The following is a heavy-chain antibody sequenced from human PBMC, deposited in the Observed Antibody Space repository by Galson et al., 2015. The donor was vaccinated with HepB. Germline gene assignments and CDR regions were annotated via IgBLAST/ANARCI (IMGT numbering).Heavy chain of an antibody. J-gene: IGHJ5*01. D-gene: IGHD3-10*01. Sequence: SLRLSCEASGYSFSTYGMNWVRQAPGKGLEWVAFIRYDGTNRYYADSVEGRFTIFKDNSKNTLDLQMNSLRTEDTAVYYCAKDVGDYYVSGSYYNWFDSWGQGTLVTVSS. CDR3: AKDVGDYYVSGSYYNWFDS. V-gene: IGHV3-30*02. CDR2: IRYDGTNR. CDR1: GYSFSTYG.